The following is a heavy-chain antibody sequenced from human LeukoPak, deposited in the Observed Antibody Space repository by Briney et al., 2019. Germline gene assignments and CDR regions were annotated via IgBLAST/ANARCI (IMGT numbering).Heavy chain of an antibody. CDR2: IWYDGSNK. CDR3: AKAPRLIVPFSY. Sequence: GGSLRLSCAASGFTFSSYGMHWVRQAPGKGLEWVAVIWYDGSNKYYADSVKGRFTISRDNSKNTLYLQMNSLRAEDTAVYYCAKAPRLIVPFSYWGQGTLVTVSS. V-gene: IGHV3-33*06. CDR1: GFTFSSYG. D-gene: IGHD3-22*01. J-gene: IGHJ4*02.